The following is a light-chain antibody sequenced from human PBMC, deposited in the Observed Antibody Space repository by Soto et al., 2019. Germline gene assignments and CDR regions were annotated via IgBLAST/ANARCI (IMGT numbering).Light chain of an antibody. J-gene: IGLJ3*02. CDR2: EVT. V-gene: IGLV2-14*03. CDR3: SSYTSGSML. CDR1: DSDIGSYNY. Sequence: QSALAQPASESGSPGQSITISCTGTDSDIGSYNYVSWYQQPPGKAPKLIIYEVTNRPSGVSDRFSGSKSANTASLTISGLQADDEADYYCSSYTSGSMLFGGGTKLTVL.